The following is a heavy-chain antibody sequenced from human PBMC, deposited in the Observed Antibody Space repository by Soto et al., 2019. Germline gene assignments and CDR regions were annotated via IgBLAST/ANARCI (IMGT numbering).Heavy chain of an antibody. CDR1: GFTFSSFA. Sequence: GGSLRLSCAASGFTFSSFAMSWVRQAPGKGLEWVSGISGSGGSTYHADSVKGRFTISRDNSKNTLYLQMNSLRAEDTAVYYCAKLDLGYCSSTSCRAFDPWGQGTLVTVSS. J-gene: IGHJ5*02. D-gene: IGHD2-2*01. V-gene: IGHV3-23*01. CDR3: AKLDLGYCSSTSCRAFDP. CDR2: ISGSGGST.